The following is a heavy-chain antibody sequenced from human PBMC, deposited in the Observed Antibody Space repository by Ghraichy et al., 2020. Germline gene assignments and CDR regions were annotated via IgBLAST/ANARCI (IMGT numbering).Heavy chain of an antibody. V-gene: IGHV3-7*03. CDR2: IKEDGSEK. CDR3: ARDGSGAVEFDY. CDR1: GFTFSGYW. Sequence: GESLNISCAVSGFTFSGYWMSWVRQAPGKGLEWVAHIKEDGSEKYHVDSVKGRFTISRDNAKNSLYLQMNSLRADDTAVYYCARDGSGAVEFDYWGQGTLVTVSS. J-gene: IGHJ4*02. D-gene: IGHD6-19*01.